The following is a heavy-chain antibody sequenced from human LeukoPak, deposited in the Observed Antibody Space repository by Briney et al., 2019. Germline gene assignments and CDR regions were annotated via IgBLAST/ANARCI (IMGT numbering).Heavy chain of an antibody. CDR2: FDPENDER. CDR3: ATEMTSVVPDY. D-gene: IGHD4-11*01. CDR1: GHTLSELT. Sequence: GASVKVSCKVSGHTLSELTMHWVRQAPGKGLEWMGGFDPENDERIYARKFRGRLTMTEDTSTDTAYMELSSLRSEDTAVYFCATEMTSVVPDYWGQGTLVTVFS. V-gene: IGHV1-24*01. J-gene: IGHJ4*02.